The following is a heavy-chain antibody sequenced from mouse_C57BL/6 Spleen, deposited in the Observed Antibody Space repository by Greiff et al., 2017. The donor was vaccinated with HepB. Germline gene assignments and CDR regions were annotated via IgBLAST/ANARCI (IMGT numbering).Heavy chain of an antibody. CDR3: TPLYYGNYVPYAMDY. V-gene: IGHV1-15*01. J-gene: IGHJ4*01. D-gene: IGHD2-1*01. CDR2: IDPETGGT. Sequence: QVQLQQSGAELVRPGASVTLSCKASGYTFTDYEMHWVKQTPVHGLEWIGAIDPETGGTAYNQKFKGKAILTADKSSSTAYMELRSLTSEDSAVYYCTPLYYGNYVPYAMDYWGQGTSVTVSS. CDR1: GYTFTDYE.